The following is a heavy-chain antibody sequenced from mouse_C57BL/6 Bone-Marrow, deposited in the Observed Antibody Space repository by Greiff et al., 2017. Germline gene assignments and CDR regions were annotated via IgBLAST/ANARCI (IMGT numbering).Heavy chain of an antibody. V-gene: IGHV1-69*01. CDR3: ARDYGSSHWYFDV. Sequence: QVQLKQPGAELVMPGASVKLSCKASGYTFTSYWMHWVKQRPGQGLEWIGEIDPSDSYTNSNQKFKGKSTLTVDKSSSTAYMQLSSLTSEDSAVYYCARDYGSSHWYFDVWGTGTTVTVSS. CDR1: GYTFTSYW. D-gene: IGHD1-1*01. J-gene: IGHJ1*03. CDR2: IDPSDSYT.